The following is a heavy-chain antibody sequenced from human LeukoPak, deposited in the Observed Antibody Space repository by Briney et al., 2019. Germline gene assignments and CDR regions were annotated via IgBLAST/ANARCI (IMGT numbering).Heavy chain of an antibody. J-gene: IGHJ6*02. CDR1: GGSISSYY. CDR2: IYYSGST. D-gene: IGHD6-19*01. Sequence: SETLSLTCTVSGGSISSYYWSWIRQPPGKGLEWIGYIYYSGSTNYNPSLKSRVTISVDTSKNQFSLKLSSATAADTAVYYCARGLAPRPYYYYGMDVWGQGTTVTVSS. CDR3: ARGLAPRPYYYYGMDV. V-gene: IGHV4-59*01.